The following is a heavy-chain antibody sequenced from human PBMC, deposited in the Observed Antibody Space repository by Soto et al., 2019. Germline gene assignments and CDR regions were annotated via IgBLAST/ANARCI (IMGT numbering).Heavy chain of an antibody. Sequence: QLQLQESGSGLVKPSQTLSLTCTVSGVSITSGSYSWSWIRQAPGKGLEWIGNIHVSGYTSFNPSLKGRFSMSVATSKNQFSLELMSVTVADTAVYYCARGGALRPNAHVPLDPWGRGSLVTVSS. CDR3: ARGGALRPNAHVPLDP. V-gene: IGHV4-30-2*01. J-gene: IGHJ5*02. CDR1: GVSITSGSYS. D-gene: IGHD2-2*01. CDR2: IHVSGYT.